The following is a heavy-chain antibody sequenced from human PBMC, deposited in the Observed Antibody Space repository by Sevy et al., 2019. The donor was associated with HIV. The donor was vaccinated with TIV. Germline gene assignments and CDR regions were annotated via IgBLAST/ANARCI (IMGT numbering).Heavy chain of an antibody. CDR3: ARDRLAQEYSSSWYVPYYYYYYYGMDV. Sequence: GASVKVSCKASGYTFTGYYMHWVRQAPGQGLEWMGWINPNSGGTNYAQKFQGRVTMTRDTSISTAYMELSRLRSDDTAVYYCARDRLAQEYSSSWYVPYYYYYYYGMDVWGQGTTVTVSS. CDR2: INPNSGGT. V-gene: IGHV1-2*02. CDR1: GYTFTGYY. D-gene: IGHD6-13*01. J-gene: IGHJ6*02.